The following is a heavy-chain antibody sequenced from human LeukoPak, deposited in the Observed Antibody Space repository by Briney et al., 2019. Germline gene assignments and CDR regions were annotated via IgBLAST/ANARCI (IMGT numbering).Heavy chain of an antibody. CDR2: ISGSGGST. J-gene: IGHJ4*02. CDR1: GFTFSSYA. D-gene: IGHD6-6*01. V-gene: IGHV3-23*01. CDR3: AKGDSTSFSLFDY. Sequence: GGSLRLSCAASGFTFSSYAMSWVRQAPGKGLEWVSAISGSGGSTYYADSVKGRFTISRDNSNNTLSLQMNSLRAEDTAVYYCAKGDSTSFSLFDYWGQGTLVTVSS.